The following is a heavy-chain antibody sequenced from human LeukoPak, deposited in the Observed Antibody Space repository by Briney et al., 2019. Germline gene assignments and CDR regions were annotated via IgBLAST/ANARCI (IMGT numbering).Heavy chain of an antibody. V-gene: IGHV3-11*01. CDR3: ARERWLQLRGQSIDY. CDR2: ISSSGSTI. CDR1: GFTFSDYY. J-gene: IGHJ4*02. D-gene: IGHD5-24*01. Sequence: GGSLRLSCAASGFTFSDYYMSWIRQAPGKGLEWVSYISSSGSTIYYADSVKGRFTISRDNAKNSLYLQMNSLRAEDTAVYYCARERWLQLRGQSIDYWGQGTLVTVSS.